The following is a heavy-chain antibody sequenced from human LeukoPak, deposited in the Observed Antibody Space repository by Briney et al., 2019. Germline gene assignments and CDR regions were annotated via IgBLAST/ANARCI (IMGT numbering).Heavy chain of an antibody. Sequence: PSETLSLTCTVSGGSISSYYWSWIRRPPGKGLEWIGYIYYSGSTNYNPSLKSRVTISVDTSKNQFSLKLSSVTAADTAVYYCARVSSGWYSSDYWGQGTLVTVSS. J-gene: IGHJ4*02. CDR2: IYYSGST. D-gene: IGHD6-19*01. V-gene: IGHV4-59*01. CDR1: GGSISSYY. CDR3: ARVSSGWYSSDY.